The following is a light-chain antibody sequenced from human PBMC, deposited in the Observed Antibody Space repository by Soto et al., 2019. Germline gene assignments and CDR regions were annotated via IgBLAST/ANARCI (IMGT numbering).Light chain of an antibody. CDR2: GNN. CDR3: QSYENSRTGFYV. J-gene: IGLJ1*01. V-gene: IGLV1-40*01. Sequence: QSALTHPPSVSGAPGHRLTISCSGSSSHIWAGFDVHWYQHLPGTAPKLLIYGNNNRPSGAPGRFSGSKSGTSASLVISGLQAEDEADYYCQSYENSRTGFYVFGTGTKGTVL. CDR1: SSHIWAGFD.